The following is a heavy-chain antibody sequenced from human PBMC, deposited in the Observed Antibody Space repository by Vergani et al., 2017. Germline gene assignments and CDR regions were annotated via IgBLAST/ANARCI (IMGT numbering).Heavy chain of an antibody. CDR1: GFTFSSYG. CDR3: ARDSEWGPYVVRYFDY. CDR2: IWYDGSNK. V-gene: IGHV3-33*01. D-gene: IGHD3-10*01. Sequence: QVQLVESGGGVVQPGRSLRLSCAASGFTFSSYGMHWVRQAPGKGLEWVAVIWYDGSNKYYADSVKGRFTISRDNSKNTLYLQMNSLRAEDTAVYYCARDSEWGPYVVRYFDYWGQGTLVTVSS. J-gene: IGHJ4*02.